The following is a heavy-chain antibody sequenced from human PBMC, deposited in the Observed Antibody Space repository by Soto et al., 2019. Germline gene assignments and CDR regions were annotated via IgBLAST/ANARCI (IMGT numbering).Heavy chain of an antibody. CDR1: GDSITNSHW. CDR3: ARAAIQGQQLALQPPTSQTLDY. J-gene: IGHJ4*02. CDR2: IYHSGDT. D-gene: IGHD1-7*01. Sequence: SETLSLTCAVSGDSITNSHWWSWVRQPPGKGLEWIADIYHSGDTHYNPSLKSRLTISVDKSKNQFSLNLTSVTAADTAIYYCARAAIQGQQLALQPPTSQTLDYWGQGSRVTVSS. V-gene: IGHV4-4*02.